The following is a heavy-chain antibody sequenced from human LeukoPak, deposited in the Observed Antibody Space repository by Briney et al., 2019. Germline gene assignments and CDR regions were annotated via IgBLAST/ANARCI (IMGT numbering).Heavy chain of an antibody. D-gene: IGHD3-10*01. CDR1: GFTFSNAW. CDR2: IKSKTDGGTT. CDR3: TTVGSAFGELSDGMDV. Sequence: PGGSLILSCAASGFTFSNAWMGWVRQAPGKGLEWVCCIKSKTDGGTTDYAAPVKGRFTISRDDSKNTLYLQMNSLKTEDTAVYYCTTVGSAFGELSDGMDVWGKGTTVTVSS. V-gene: IGHV3-15*01. J-gene: IGHJ6*04.